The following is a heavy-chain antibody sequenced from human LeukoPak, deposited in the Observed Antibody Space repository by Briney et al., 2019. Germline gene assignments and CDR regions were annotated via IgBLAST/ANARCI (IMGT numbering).Heavy chain of an antibody. CDR1: GFTVSSNY. V-gene: IGHV3-53*01. J-gene: IGHJ6*03. Sequence: GGSLRLSRAASGFTVSSNYMSWVRQAPGRRLEWVSVIYSGGSTYYADSVKGRFTISRDNSKNTLYLQMNSLRAEDTAVYYCARGMSPPNYYYYMDVWGKGTTVTVSS. CDR2: IYSGGST. CDR3: ARGMSPPNYYYYMDV. D-gene: IGHD5/OR15-5a*01.